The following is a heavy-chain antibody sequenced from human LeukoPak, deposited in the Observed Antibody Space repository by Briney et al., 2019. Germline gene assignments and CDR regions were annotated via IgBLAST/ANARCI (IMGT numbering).Heavy chain of an antibody. J-gene: IGHJ4*02. CDR1: GGSISNYY. Sequence: SETLSLTCSVSGGSISNYYWSWIRQPPGKGLEWIGYVYISGSTNYSPSLRSRVTIALDTSKRQFSLKLSSVTAADTALYYCARIPLGYSGAYYFDSWGQGTLVTVSS. CDR3: ARIPLGYSGAYYFDS. D-gene: IGHD5-12*01. V-gene: IGHV4-4*09. CDR2: VYISGST.